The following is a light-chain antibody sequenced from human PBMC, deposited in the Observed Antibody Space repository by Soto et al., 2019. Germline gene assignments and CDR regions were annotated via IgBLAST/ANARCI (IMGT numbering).Light chain of an antibody. CDR2: GAS. J-gene: IGKJ1*01. Sequence: EIVMTQSPATLSVSPGERATLSCRASQSVSSYLAWYQQKPGQAPSPLIYGASTRATGIPARFRGSGSGTDFTLTISSLQSEDFAVYYCQQYNNWLWTFGQGTKVEIK. V-gene: IGKV3-15*01. CDR1: QSVSSY. CDR3: QQYNNWLWT.